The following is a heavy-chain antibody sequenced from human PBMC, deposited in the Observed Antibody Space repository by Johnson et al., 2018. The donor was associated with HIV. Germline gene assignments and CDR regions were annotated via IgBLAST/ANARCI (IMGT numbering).Heavy chain of an antibody. J-gene: IGHJ3*02. CDR1: GFTFSSYG. CDR2: ISSDGSNR. D-gene: IGHD1-26*01. CDR3: ARDSGSSGRADAFDI. V-gene: IGHV3-33*05. Sequence: QVQLVESGGGVVQPGGSLRLSCAASGFTFSSYGMHWVRQAPGKGLEWVALISSDGSNRYYADSVKGRFTISRDNSKNTLYLQMNSLRAEDTALYYCARDSGSSGRADAFDIWGQGTTVTVSS.